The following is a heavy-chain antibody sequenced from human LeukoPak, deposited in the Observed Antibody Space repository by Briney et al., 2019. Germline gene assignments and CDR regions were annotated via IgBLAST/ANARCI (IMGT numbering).Heavy chain of an antibody. CDR2: ISSSSSYI. D-gene: IGHD5-18*01. CDR3: ARGSDTAMVLFSCFDY. CDR1: GFTFSSYS. Sequence: GGSLRLSCAASGFTFSSYSMNWVRQAPGKGLEWVSSISSSSSYIYYADSVKGRFTISRDNARKSLYLQMNTLRAEDTAVYYCARGSDTAMVLFSCFDYWGQGTLVTVSS. J-gene: IGHJ4*02. V-gene: IGHV3-21*01.